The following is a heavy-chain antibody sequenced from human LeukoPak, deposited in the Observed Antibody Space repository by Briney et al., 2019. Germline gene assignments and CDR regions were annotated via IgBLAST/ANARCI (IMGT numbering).Heavy chain of an antibody. V-gene: IGHV3-30*18. CDR2: ISYDGSNK. J-gene: IGHJ4*02. D-gene: IGHD2-8*01. CDR1: GFTFSSYG. Sequence: GRSLRLSCAASGFTFSSYGMHWVRQAPGKGLEWVAVISYDGSNKYYADSVKGRFTISRDNSKNTLYLQMNSLRAEDTAVYYCAKAKLGSNGFGFGYWGQGTLVTVSS. CDR3: AKAKLGSNGFGFGY.